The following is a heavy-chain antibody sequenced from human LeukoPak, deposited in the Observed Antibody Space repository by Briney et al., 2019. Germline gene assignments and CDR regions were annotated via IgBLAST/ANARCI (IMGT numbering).Heavy chain of an antibody. J-gene: IGHJ4*02. Sequence: GASVKVSCKASGYTFTVYYIHWVRQAPGQGLEWLGWINPNSGATNYAQKFQGRVTMTRDTSISTAYMELSRLRSDDTAVYYCARDGWELRLNYWGQGTLVTVSS. CDR1: GYTFTVYY. V-gene: IGHV1-2*02. CDR3: ARDGWELRLNY. D-gene: IGHD1-26*01. CDR2: INPNSGAT.